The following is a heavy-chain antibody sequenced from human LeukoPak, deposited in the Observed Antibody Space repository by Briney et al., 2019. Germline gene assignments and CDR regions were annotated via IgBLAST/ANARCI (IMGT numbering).Heavy chain of an antibody. CDR2: ISAYNSNT. Sequence: GASVKVSCKASGYTFTSYGISWVRQAPGQGLEWMGWISAYNSNTNYAQKLQGSVTMTTDTSTSTAYMELRSLRSDDTAVYYCARDLEGATFDYWGQGTLVTVSS. D-gene: IGHD1-26*01. J-gene: IGHJ4*02. CDR3: ARDLEGATFDY. CDR1: GYTFTSYG. V-gene: IGHV1-18*01.